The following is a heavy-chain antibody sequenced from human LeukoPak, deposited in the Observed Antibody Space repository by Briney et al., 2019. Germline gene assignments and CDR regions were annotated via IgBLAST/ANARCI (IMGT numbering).Heavy chain of an antibody. J-gene: IGHJ4*01. D-gene: IGHD3-9*01. Sequence: GGSLRLSCAASGFTFSSYSMNWVRQAPGKGLEWVSSISSSSSYIYYADSVKGRFTISRDNAKNSLYLQMNSLRVEDTAVYYCARDYQVYYDILTGPRYFDYWGHGTLVTVSS. CDR1: GFTFSSYS. CDR3: ARDYQVYYDILTGPRYFDY. V-gene: IGHV3-21*01. CDR2: ISSSSSYI.